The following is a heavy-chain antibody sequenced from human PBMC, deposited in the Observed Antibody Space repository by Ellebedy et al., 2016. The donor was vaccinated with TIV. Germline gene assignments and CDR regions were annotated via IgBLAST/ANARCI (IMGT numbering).Heavy chain of an antibody. CDR1: GYTFTSYG. CDR2: ISAYNGNT. J-gene: IGHJ5*02. V-gene: IGHV1-18*04. D-gene: IGHD3-10*01. Sequence: ASVKVSCXASGYTFTSYGISWVRQAPGQGLEWMGWISAYNGNTNYAQKLQGRVTMTTDTSTSTAHMELRSLRSDDTAVYYCARDRARGDWFDPWGQGTLVTVSS. CDR3: ARDRARGDWFDP.